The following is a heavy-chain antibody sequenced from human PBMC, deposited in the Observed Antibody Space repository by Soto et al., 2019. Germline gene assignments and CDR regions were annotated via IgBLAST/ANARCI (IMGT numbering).Heavy chain of an antibody. CDR1: GFIFSSYG. CDR3: ARDGDVNTGFGKDY. V-gene: IGHV3-33*01. D-gene: IGHD3-16*01. Sequence: QSGGSLRLSCAASGFIFSSYGMHWVRQAPGKGLEWVAFIWHDGGNKFYAESVKGRFTISRDNSKNTLYLQMTSPSAEDTAMYYCARDGDVNTGFGKDYWGQGTLVTVSS. CDR2: IWHDGGNK. J-gene: IGHJ4*02.